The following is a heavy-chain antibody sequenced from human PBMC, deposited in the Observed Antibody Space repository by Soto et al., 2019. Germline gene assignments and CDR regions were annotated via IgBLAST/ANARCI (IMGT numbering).Heavy chain of an antibody. Sequence: QVQLVESGGGVVQPGRSLRLSCAASGFTFSSYGIHWVRQAPGKGLEWVAVISYDGRNEHYADSVKGRFTIARDNSKNTLYLQMYTLRAEDTAVYYCAKDTYYQATSGYYIFEYWDQGTLVTVSS. CDR1: GFTFSSYG. D-gene: IGHD3-22*01. CDR3: AKDTYYQATSGYYIFEY. CDR2: ISYDGRNE. V-gene: IGHV3-30*18. J-gene: IGHJ4*02.